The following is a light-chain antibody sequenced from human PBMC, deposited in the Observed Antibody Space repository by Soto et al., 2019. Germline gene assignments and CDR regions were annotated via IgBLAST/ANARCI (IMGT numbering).Light chain of an antibody. CDR2: GAS. J-gene: IGKJ3*01. CDR1: QSVSSSY. V-gene: IGKV3-20*01. CDR3: QHYGYSPFT. Sequence: EIVLSQSPGTLSLSPGERATLSCRASQSVSSSYLAWYQQKPGQAPRLLIYGASSRATGIPERFSGSGSGTDFTLTITRLEPEAFAVYFCQHYGYSPFTFGPGTKVDIK.